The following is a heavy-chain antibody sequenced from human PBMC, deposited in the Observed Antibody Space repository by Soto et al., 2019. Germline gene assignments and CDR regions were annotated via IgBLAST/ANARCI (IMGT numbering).Heavy chain of an antibody. D-gene: IGHD1-26*01. CDR1: GFTFSNAW. CDR2: IKSKTDGGTT. J-gene: IGHJ4*02. CDR3: TTDLPSYSGSYDRIDY. V-gene: IGHV3-15*01. Sequence: GSLRLSCAASGFTFSNAWMSWGRLAPGKGLEWVGRIKSKTDGGTTDYAAPVKGRFTISRDDSKNTLYLQMNSLKTEDTAVYYCTTDLPSYSGSYDRIDYWGQGTLVTVSS.